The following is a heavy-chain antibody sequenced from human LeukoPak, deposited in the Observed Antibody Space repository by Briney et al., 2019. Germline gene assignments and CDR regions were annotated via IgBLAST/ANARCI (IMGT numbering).Heavy chain of an antibody. J-gene: IGHJ4*02. V-gene: IGHV3-64D*09. CDR2: ISSNGGNT. D-gene: IGHD1-26*01. Sequence: PGGSLRLSCSASGFTFSTYAIHWVRQAPGKGLEYVSGISSNGGNTYNADSVKGRFTISRDNSKNTVNLQMRSLRAEDTAVYYCVKRSGLYFDYWGQGILVTVSS. CDR1: GFTFSTYA. CDR3: VKRSGLYFDY.